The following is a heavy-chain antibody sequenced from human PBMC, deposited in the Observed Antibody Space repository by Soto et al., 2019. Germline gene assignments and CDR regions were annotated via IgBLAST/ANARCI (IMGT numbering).Heavy chain of an antibody. D-gene: IGHD2-8*02. Sequence: GGSLRLSCTASGFSLSRYGLHWVRQAPGKGLQWVAGLWSNGIKTSYTDSVKGRFTISRDTSKNMLYLQMNTLGAEDTAVYYCARDLHYWSLLIDHWGQGTLVTVSS. CDR3: ARDLHYWSLLIDH. CDR2: LWSNGIKT. V-gene: IGHV3-33*01. CDR1: GFSLSRYG. J-gene: IGHJ4*02.